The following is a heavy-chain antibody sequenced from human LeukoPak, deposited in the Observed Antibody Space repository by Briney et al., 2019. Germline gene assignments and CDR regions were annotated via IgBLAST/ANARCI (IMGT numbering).Heavy chain of an antibody. CDR1: GFTSSSYE. J-gene: IGHJ1*01. Sequence: GGSLRLSCAASGFTSSSYEMNWVRQAPGKGLEWVSYISSSGSTIYYADSVKGRFTISRDDAKNSLYLQMNILRAEYTAVYYCARVSTGVYCSGGSCYSDAEYFQHWGQGTLVTVSS. V-gene: IGHV3-48*03. CDR3: ARVSTGVYCSGGSCYSDAEYFQH. D-gene: IGHD2-15*01. CDR2: ISSSGSTI.